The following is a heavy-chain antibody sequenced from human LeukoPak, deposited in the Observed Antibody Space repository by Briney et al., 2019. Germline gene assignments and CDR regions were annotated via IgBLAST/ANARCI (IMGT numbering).Heavy chain of an antibody. Sequence: GGSLRLSCAASGFTFDDYTMHWVRHAPGKGLEWVSLITWDGGSTYYADSVKGRFTVSRDNSKNSLYLQMNSLRTEDTALYYCAKVSGRRGYSYMDVWGKGTTVTVSS. CDR1: GFTFDDYT. J-gene: IGHJ6*03. CDR2: ITWDGGST. V-gene: IGHV3-43*01. D-gene: IGHD3-3*01. CDR3: AKVSGRRGYSYMDV.